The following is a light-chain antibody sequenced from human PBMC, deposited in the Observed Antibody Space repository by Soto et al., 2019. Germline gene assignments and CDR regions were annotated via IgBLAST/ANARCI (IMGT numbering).Light chain of an antibody. CDR1: SSDVGGYNY. J-gene: IGLJ2*01. Sequence: QSVMTQPASVSGSPGQSITISCTGTSSDVGGYNYVSWYQQHPGKAPKLMICDVSNRPSGVSNRFSGSKSGNTASLTISGLQAEDEADYYCSSYTSSSTLVVLGGGTKVTVL. V-gene: IGLV2-14*01. CDR3: SSYTSSSTLVV. CDR2: DVS.